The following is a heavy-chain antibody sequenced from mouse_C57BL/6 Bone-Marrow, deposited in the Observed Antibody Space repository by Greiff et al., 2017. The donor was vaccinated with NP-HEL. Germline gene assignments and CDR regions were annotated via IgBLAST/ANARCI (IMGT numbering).Heavy chain of an antibody. CDR1: GYTFTSYW. CDR3: ARFGVSLYFDY. V-gene: IGHV1-64*01. J-gene: IGHJ2*01. Sequence: VQLQQPGAELVKPGASVKLSCKASGYTFTSYWMHWVKQRPGQGLEWIGMIHPNSGSTNYNEKFKSKATLTVDKSSSTAYMQLISLTSEDSAVYYRARFGVSLYFDYWGQGTTLTVSS. CDR2: IHPNSGST.